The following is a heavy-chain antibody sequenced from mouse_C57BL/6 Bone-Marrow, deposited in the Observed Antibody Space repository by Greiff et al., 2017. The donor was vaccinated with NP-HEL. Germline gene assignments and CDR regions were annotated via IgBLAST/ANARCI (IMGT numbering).Heavy chain of an antibody. Sequence: EVQLVESGGDLVKPGGSLKLSCAASGFTFSSYGMSWVRQTPDKRLEWVATISSGGSYTYYPDSVKGRFTISRDNAKNTLYLQMSRLKSEDTAMYDCARGASTVVARDYYAMDYWGQGTSVTVSS. D-gene: IGHD1-1*01. J-gene: IGHJ4*01. CDR1: GFTFSSYG. CDR3: ARGASTVVARDYYAMDY. V-gene: IGHV5-6*01. CDR2: ISSGGSYT.